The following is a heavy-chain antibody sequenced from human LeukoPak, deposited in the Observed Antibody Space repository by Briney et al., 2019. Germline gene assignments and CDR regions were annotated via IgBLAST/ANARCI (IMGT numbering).Heavy chain of an antibody. Sequence: ASVKVSCKASGYTFIGYYMHWVRQAPGQGLEWMGWINPNSGGTNYAQKFQGRVTMTRDTSISTACMELSRLRSDDTAVYYCARGGIYYDSSGYYPDYWGQGTLVTVSS. V-gene: IGHV1-2*02. D-gene: IGHD3-22*01. J-gene: IGHJ4*02. CDR2: INPNSGGT. CDR3: ARGGIYYDSSGYYPDY. CDR1: GYTFIGYY.